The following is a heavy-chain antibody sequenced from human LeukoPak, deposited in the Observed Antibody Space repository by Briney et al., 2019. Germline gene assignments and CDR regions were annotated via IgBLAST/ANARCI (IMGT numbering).Heavy chain of an antibody. CDR2: ISSTGSNI. V-gene: IGHV3-48*03. CDR1: GFTFSTYE. J-gene: IGHJ4*02. CDR3: AATYYYDGSGDY. Sequence: HSGGSLRLSCAASGFTFSTYEMNWVRQAPGKGLEWVSYISSTGSNIYYADSGKGRFTISGDNAKNSLYPLMNSLRTEDTAVYYCAATYYYDGSGDYWGQGTLVTVSS. D-gene: IGHD3-22*01.